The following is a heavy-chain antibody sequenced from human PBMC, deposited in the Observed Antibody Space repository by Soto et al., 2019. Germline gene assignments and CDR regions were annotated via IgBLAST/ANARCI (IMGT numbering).Heavy chain of an antibody. Sequence: SETLSLTCAVSGGSISSSNWWSWVRQPPGKGLEWIGEIYHSGSTYYNPSLKSRVTISVDTSNNQFSLKLSSVTAADTAVYYCARDSYGGTYYYDSSGCFDYWGQGTLVTVSS. D-gene: IGHD3-22*01. CDR3: ARDSYGGTYYYDSSGCFDY. J-gene: IGHJ4*02. CDR1: GGSISSSNW. CDR2: IYHSGST. V-gene: IGHV4-4*02.